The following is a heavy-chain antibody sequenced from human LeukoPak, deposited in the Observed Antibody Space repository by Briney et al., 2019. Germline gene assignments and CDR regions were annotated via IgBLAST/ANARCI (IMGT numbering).Heavy chain of an antibody. D-gene: IGHD4-11*01. V-gene: IGHV3-66*02. CDR1: GFTVSSNY. CDR3: ARGDSNKRYYYYCMDV. Sequence: GGSLRLSCAASGFTVSSNYMSWVRQAPGKGLEWVSVIYSGGSTYYADSVKGRFTISRDNSKNTLYLQMNSLRAEDTAVYYCARGDSNKRYYYYCMDVWGKGTTVTVSS. J-gene: IGHJ6*03. CDR2: IYSGGST.